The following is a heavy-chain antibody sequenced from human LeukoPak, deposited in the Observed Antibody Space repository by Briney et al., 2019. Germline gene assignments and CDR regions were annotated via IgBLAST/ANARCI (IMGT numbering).Heavy chain of an antibody. J-gene: IGHJ4*02. V-gene: IGHV3-7*01. D-gene: IGHD4-17*01. CDR2: IKQDGSDK. CDR3: AKEVLVDYGGDVYYLDY. Sequence: GGSLRLSCAASGFTFSSYWMSWVRQAPGKGLEWVANIKQDGSDKYYVDSVKGRFTTSRDNAKNSLYLQVNSLRAEDTAVYYCAKEVLVDYGGDVYYLDYWGKGPLVTVSS. CDR1: GFTFSSYW.